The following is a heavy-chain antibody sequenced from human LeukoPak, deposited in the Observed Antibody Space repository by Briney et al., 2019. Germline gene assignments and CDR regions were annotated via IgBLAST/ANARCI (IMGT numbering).Heavy chain of an antibody. CDR2: IYTGGST. V-gene: IGHV3-66*01. CDR1: GFTVSSNY. CDR3: ARDLATVAGFDY. J-gene: IGHJ4*02. D-gene: IGHD6-19*01. Sequence: GGSLRLSCAASGFTVSSNYMSWVRQAPGKGLEWVSVIYTGGSTYYTDSVKGRFTISRDNSENTLYLQMNSLRAEDTAVYYCARDLATVAGFDYWGQGTLVTVSS.